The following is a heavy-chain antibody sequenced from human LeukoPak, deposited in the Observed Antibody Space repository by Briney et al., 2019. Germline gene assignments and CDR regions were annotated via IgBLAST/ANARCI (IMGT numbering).Heavy chain of an antibody. Sequence: PGGSLRLSCAASGFTFSSYWMHLVRQAPGKGLVWVSRINSDGSSTSYADSVKGRFTISRDNAKNTLYLQMNSLRAEDTAVYYCARSFRSSGSENFDYWGQGTLVTVSS. CDR3: ARSFRSSGSENFDY. D-gene: IGHD3-10*01. V-gene: IGHV3-74*01. J-gene: IGHJ4*02. CDR2: INSDGSST. CDR1: GFTFSSYW.